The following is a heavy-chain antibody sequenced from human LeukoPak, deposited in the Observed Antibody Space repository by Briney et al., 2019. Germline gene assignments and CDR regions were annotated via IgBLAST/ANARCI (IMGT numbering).Heavy chain of an antibody. D-gene: IGHD3-22*01. CDR1: GYTFTGYY. V-gene: IGHV1-2*02. CDR2: INPNSGGT. Sequence: VSVKVSCKASGYTFTGYYMHWVRQAPGQGLEWMGWINPNSGGTNYAQKFQGRVTMTRDTSISTAYMELSRLRSDDTAVYYCASWENYYDSSGYYQFDYWGQGTLVTVSS. CDR3: ASWENYYDSSGYYQFDY. J-gene: IGHJ4*02.